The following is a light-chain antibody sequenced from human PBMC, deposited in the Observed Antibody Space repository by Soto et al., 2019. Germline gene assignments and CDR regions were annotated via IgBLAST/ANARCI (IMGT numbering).Light chain of an antibody. Sequence: EIVLTQSPATLSLSRGERANLSCRAIQSVSSYLAWYQQKPGQAPRLLIYDASNRATGIPARFSGTGSGTDFTLTISDLQPEDCATYYCQQTYSNRLSFGGGTKVDI. V-gene: IGKV3-11*01. CDR3: QQTYSNRLS. CDR1: QSVSSY. CDR2: DAS. J-gene: IGKJ4*01.